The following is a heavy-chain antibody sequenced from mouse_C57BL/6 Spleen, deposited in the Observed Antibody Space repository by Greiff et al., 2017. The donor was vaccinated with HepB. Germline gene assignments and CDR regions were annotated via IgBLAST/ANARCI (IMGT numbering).Heavy chain of an antibody. J-gene: IGHJ3*01. CDR2: IDPETGGT. Sequence: VQLQQSGAELVRPGASVTLSCKASGYPFPDYEMHWVKQTPVRCLEWIGAIDPETGGTAYNQKFKGKSILPAGNSSRTAYMDLRSLTSEDSAVYYCTRSGGDSSGYVAYWGQGTLVTVSA. D-gene: IGHD3-2*02. CDR1: GYPFPDYE. V-gene: IGHV1-15*01. CDR3: TRSGGDSSGYVAY.